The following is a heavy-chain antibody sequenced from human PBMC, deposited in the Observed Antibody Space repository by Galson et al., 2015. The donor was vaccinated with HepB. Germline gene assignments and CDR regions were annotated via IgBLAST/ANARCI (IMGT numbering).Heavy chain of an antibody. CDR3: ARRGRGPGRYSYGSVY. D-gene: IGHD5-18*01. J-gene: IGHJ4*02. CDR1: GGSFSGYY. Sequence: ETLSLTCAVYGGSFSGYYWSWIRQPPGKGLEWIGEINHSGSTNYNPSLKSRVTISVDTSKNQFSLKLSSVTAADTAVYYCARRGRGPGRYSYGSVYWGQGTLVTVSS. V-gene: IGHV4-34*01. CDR2: INHSGST.